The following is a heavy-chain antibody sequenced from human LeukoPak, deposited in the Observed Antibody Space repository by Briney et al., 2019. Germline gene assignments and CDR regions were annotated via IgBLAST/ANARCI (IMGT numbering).Heavy chain of an antibody. Sequence: GASVKASCKASGYTFTNYYIHWVRQAPGQGLEWMGLINPGGDNTNYAQNFQGRVTMTRDTSASTVYMELSSLRSEDTAIYYCARIRDGYNDAYDIWGQGTVVTVPS. D-gene: IGHD5-24*01. CDR2: INPGGDNT. J-gene: IGHJ3*02. CDR1: GYTFTNYY. V-gene: IGHV1-46*01. CDR3: ARIRDGYNDAYDI.